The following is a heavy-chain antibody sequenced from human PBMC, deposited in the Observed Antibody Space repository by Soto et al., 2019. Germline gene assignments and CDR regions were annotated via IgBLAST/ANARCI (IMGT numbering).Heavy chain of an antibody. CDR1: GDSVSNDY. CDR3: AKGRGGKTVANCGMDV. D-gene: IGHD3-16*01. CDR2: ISPFGGAT. V-gene: IGHV1-46*01. Sequence: QVRLVQSGAEVRKTGASVKVSCKASGDSVSNDYLHWVRQAPGQGFEWLGLISPFGGATAYAQRFKGRVTVTMDKSYTTFYMELSSLRSDDTAVYYCAKGRGGKTVANCGMDVWGQGVTVTVSS. J-gene: IGHJ6*02.